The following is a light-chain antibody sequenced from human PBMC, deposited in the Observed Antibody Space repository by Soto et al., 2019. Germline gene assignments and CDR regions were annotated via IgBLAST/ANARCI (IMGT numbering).Light chain of an antibody. J-gene: IGKJ1*01. Sequence: IQMTQSPATLPASVGDSVTITCRASQSVGRWLAWYQQKPGNAPQVLIYKASDLKSGVPSRFSGSGSGTEFTLTISGLQPDDSATYYCQQYETYATFGQGTKVDIK. CDR3: QQYETYAT. V-gene: IGKV1-5*03. CDR1: QSVGRW. CDR2: KAS.